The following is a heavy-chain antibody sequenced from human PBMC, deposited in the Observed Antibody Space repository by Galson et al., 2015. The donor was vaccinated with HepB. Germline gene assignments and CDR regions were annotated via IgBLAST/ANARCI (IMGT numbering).Heavy chain of an antibody. CDR1: GGTFSSYA. V-gene: IGHV1-69*01. CDR3: ARETGELGWFDP. CDR2: IIPIFGTA. J-gene: IGHJ5*02. D-gene: IGHD3-16*01. Sequence: SVKVSCKASGGTFSSYAISWVRQAPGQGLEWMGGIIPIFGTANYAQKFQGRVTITADESTSTAYMELSSLRSEDTAVYYCARETGELGWFDPWGQGTLVTVSS.